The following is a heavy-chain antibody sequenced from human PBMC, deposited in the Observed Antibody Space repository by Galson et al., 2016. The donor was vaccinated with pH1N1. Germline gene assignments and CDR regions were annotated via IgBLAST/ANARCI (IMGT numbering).Heavy chain of an antibody. CDR3: IRDLGHLREW. CDR1: GYTFTSYY. D-gene: IGHD3-3*01. CDR2: IDPSGGGT. V-gene: IGHV1-46*03. J-gene: IGHJ4*02. Sequence: SVKVSCKASGYTFTSYYFHWVRQAPGQGLEWMGVIDPSGGGTTYAQKFQDLVTLARDMSTSTVYMELSSLKSEDTAVYYCIRDLGHLREWWGQGTLVTVS.